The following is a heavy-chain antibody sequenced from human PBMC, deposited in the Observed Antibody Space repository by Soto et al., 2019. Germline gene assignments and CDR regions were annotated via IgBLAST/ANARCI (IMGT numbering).Heavy chain of an antibody. Sequence: GSLRRACSASGFPSSTYALNWVRQAPGKGPEWVSTISESGHHTHYADSVKGRFTISRDKSKNTLSLQMNSLRVDDTAIYYCTKSDGCGGGACYTGTYYYFDVWGRGTLVTVYS. D-gene: IGHD3-16*02. CDR2: ISESGHHT. J-gene: IGHJ2*01. CDR1: GFPSSTYA. V-gene: IGHV3-23*01. CDR3: TKSDGCGGGACYTGTYYYFDV.